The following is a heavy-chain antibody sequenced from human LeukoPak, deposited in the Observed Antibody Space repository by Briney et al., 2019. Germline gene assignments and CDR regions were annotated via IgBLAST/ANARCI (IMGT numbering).Heavy chain of an antibody. CDR2: IIPIFGTA. V-gene: IGHV1-69*13. D-gene: IGHD6-19*01. J-gene: IGHJ3*02. Sequence: SVKVSCKASGGTFSSYAISWVRQAPGQGLEWMGGIIPIFGTANYAQKFQGSVTITADESTSTAYMELSSLRSEDTAVYYCARVGGSGWSDDAFDIWGQGTMVTVSS. CDR1: GGTFSSYA. CDR3: ARVGGSGWSDDAFDI.